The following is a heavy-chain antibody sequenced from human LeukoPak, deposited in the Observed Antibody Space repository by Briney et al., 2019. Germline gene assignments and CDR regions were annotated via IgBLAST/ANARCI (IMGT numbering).Heavy chain of an antibody. V-gene: IGHV4-4*02. CDR3: ARGHDGSGSYYKTAAFDY. CDR1: GGSISSSNW. D-gene: IGHD3-10*01. J-gene: IGHJ4*02. Sequence: SETLSLTCAVSGGSISSSNWWSWVRQPPGKGLEWIGEIYHSGSTNYNPSLKSRVTISVDTSKNQFSLKLSSVTAADTAVYYCARGHDGSGSYYKTAAFDYWGQGTLVTVSS. CDR2: IYHSGST.